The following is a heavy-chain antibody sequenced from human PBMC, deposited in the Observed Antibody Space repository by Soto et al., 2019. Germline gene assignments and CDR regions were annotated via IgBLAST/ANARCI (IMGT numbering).Heavy chain of an antibody. CDR2: IKQDGSEK. J-gene: IGHJ4*02. CDR3: ARDSYDYIWGSYRPNLFDY. CDR1: GFTFSSYW. V-gene: IGHV3-7*01. Sequence: PGGSLRLSCAASGFTFSSYWMSWVRQAPGKGLEWVANIKQDGSEKYYVDSVKGRFTISRDNAKNSLYLQMNSLRAEDTAVYYCARDSYDYIWGSYRPNLFDYWGQGTLVTVSS. D-gene: IGHD3-16*02.